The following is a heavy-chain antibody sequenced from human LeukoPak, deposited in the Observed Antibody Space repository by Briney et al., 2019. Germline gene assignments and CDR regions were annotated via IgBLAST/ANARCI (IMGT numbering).Heavy chain of an antibody. V-gene: IGHV3-23*01. CDR2: IGGSGDNK. Sequence: GGSLRLSCAVSGFTFGNYAMTWVRQAPGKGLEWVSSIGGSGDNKYYADSVMGRFTISRDNSRNTLSLQMNSLRAEDTAVYYCAKKSASDSYRYYYMNVWGKGTTVTVSS. CDR3: AKKSASDSYRYYYMNV. CDR1: GFTFGNYA. J-gene: IGHJ6*03. D-gene: IGHD2-21*02.